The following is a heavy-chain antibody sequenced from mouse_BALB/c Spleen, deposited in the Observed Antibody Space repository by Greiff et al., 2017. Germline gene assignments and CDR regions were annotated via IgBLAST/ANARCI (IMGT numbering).Heavy chain of an antibody. CDR2: ISYSGST. Sequence: EVQLQESGPGLVKPSQSLSLTCTVTGYSITSDYAWYWIRQFPGNKLEWMGYISYSGSTSYNPSLKSRISITRDTSKNQFFLQLNSVTTEDTATYYCAREGIYYDPLAYWGQGTLVTVSA. J-gene: IGHJ3*01. CDR3: AREGIYYDPLAY. CDR1: GYSITSDYA. V-gene: IGHV3-2*02. D-gene: IGHD2-4*01.